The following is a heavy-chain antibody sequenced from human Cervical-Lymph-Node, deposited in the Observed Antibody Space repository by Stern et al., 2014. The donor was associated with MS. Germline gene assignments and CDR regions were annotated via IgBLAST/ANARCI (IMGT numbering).Heavy chain of an antibody. Sequence: VQLVESGPGLVKPSETLSLTCTVSGGSISSYYWSWIRQPPGKGLEWIGYIYYSGSTNYNPSLKSRVTISVDTSKNQFPRKRSSVTAADTAVYYCAGQQYSYGSGGTPIDYWGQGTLVTVSS. CDR1: GGSISSYY. D-gene: IGHD3-10*01. J-gene: IGHJ4*02. V-gene: IGHV4-59*08. CDR2: IYYSGST. CDR3: AGQQYSYGSGGTPIDY.